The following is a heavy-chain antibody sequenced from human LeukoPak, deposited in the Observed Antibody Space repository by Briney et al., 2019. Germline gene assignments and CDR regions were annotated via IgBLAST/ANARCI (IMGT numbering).Heavy chain of an antibody. D-gene: IGHD2-15*01. CDR2: IYPGESDI. J-gene: IGHJ5*02. Sequence: GESLKISCKASGYTFSKYWIGWVRQMPGKGLEWMGIIYPGESDIRYSPSFQGQVTFSADKAISTAYVQWSSLKASDTAMYYCARRGIWGGNNWFDPWGQGTLVTVSS. CDR1: GYTFSKYW. V-gene: IGHV5-51*01. CDR3: ARRGIWGGNNWFDP.